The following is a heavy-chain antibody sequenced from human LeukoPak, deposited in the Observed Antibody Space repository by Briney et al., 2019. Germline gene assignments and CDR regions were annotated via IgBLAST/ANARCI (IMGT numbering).Heavy chain of an antibody. D-gene: IGHD5-18*01. Sequence: GGSLRLSCAASGFTFSSYWMSWVRQAPGKGLEWVANIKKEGSEKYYVDSVKGRFTISRDNAKTSLYLQMNSLRAEDTAVYYCARDLSGVTGYTYGRGVDYWGQGTLVTVSS. J-gene: IGHJ4*02. CDR2: IKKEGSEK. CDR3: ARDLSGVTGYTYGRGVDY. CDR1: GFTFSSYW. V-gene: IGHV3-7*01.